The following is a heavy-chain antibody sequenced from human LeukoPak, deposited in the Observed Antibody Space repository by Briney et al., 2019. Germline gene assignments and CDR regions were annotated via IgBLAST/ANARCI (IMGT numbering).Heavy chain of an antibody. D-gene: IGHD2-8*02. J-gene: IGHJ3*02. CDR1: GFTFDDYA. Sequence: GGSLRLSCAASGFTFDDYAMHWIRQAPGKGLEWVSGISWNSGSIGYADSVKGRFTISRDNAKNSLYLQMNSLRAEDMALYYCAKDEFVASDFTGAFDIWGQGTMVTVSS. CDR2: ISWNSGSI. V-gene: IGHV3-9*03. CDR3: AKDEFVASDFTGAFDI.